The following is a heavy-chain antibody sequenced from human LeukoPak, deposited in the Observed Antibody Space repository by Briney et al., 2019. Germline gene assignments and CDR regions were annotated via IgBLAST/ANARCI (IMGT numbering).Heavy chain of an antibody. J-gene: IGHJ3*02. CDR1: GGSISSYY. CDR3: ARDLPEYSGSYGIAFDI. Sequence: SETLSLTCTVSGGSISSYYWSWIRQPPGKGLEWIGYIYYSGSTNYNPSLKSRVTISVDTSKNQFSLKLSSVTAADTAVYYCARDLPEYSGSYGIAFDIWGQGTMVTVSS. CDR2: IYYSGST. D-gene: IGHD1-26*01. V-gene: IGHV4-59*01.